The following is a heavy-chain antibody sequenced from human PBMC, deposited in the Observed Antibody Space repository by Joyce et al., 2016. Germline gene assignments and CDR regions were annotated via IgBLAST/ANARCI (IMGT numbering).Heavy chain of an antibody. CDR2: IYSGGST. CDR3: ARARSSEYYYAMDV. V-gene: IGHV3-53*04. J-gene: IGHJ6*02. CDR1: GLTVSSNY. Sequence: EAQLVESGGGLVQPGGSLRLSCAASGLTVSSNYMSWVRQAPGKGREWVSGIYSGGSTYYADSVKGRFTISRHNSKNTLYLQMNSLRAEDTALYYCARARSSEYYYAMDVWGQGTTVTVSS.